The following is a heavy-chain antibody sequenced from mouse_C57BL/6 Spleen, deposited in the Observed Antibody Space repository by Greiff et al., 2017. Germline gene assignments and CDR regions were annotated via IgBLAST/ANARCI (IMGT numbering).Heavy chain of an antibody. Sequence: QVQLQQPGAELVRPGSSVKLSCKASGYTFTSYWMDWVKQRPGQGLEWIGNIYPSGSDTHYNQKFKDKATVTVDKSSSTAYMQLSSLTSEDSAVXYCARFYGSSLFAYWGQGTLVTVSA. CDR1: GYTFTSYW. CDR2: IYPSGSDT. CDR3: ARFYGSSLFAY. J-gene: IGHJ3*01. D-gene: IGHD1-1*01. V-gene: IGHV1-61*01.